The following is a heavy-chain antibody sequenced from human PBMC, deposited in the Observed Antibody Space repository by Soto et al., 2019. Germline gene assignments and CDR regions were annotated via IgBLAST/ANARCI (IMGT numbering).Heavy chain of an antibody. V-gene: IGHV1-18*01. Sequence: ASVKLSFKASGYTFTSYGISWVRQAPGQGLEWMGWISAYNGNTNYAQKLQGRVTMTTDTSTSTAYMELRSLRSDDTAVYYCARDRREGYYYGMDVWGQGTTVTVSS. J-gene: IGHJ6*02. CDR3: ARDRREGYYYGMDV. CDR2: ISAYNGNT. CDR1: GYTFTSYG.